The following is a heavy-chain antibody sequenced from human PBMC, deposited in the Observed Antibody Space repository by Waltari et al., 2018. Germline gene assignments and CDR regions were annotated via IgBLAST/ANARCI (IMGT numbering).Heavy chain of an antibody. J-gene: IGHJ4*02. CDR2: INPSGGST. Sequence: FTSYYMHWVRQAPGQGHEWKGIINPSGGSTSYAQKFQGRVTMTRDTSTSTVYMELSSLRSEDTAVYYCAIGISSSSSGRMDYWGQGTLVTVSS. CDR3: AIGISSSSSGRMDY. CDR1: FTSYY. V-gene: IGHV1-46*03. D-gene: IGHD6-6*01.